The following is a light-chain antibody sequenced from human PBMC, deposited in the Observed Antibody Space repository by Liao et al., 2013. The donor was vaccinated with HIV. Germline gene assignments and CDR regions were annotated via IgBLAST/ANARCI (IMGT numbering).Light chain of an antibody. Sequence: SYVLTQPPSVSVAPGKTARITCGGNNIGSKSVHWYQQKPGQAPVLVIYYDSDRPSGIPERFSGSNSGNTATLTISGTQAVDEADYYCQAWHFSSYVFGTGTKVTVL. J-gene: IGLJ1*01. CDR2: YDS. V-gene: IGLV3-21*01. CDR1: NIGSKS. CDR3: QAWHFSSYV.